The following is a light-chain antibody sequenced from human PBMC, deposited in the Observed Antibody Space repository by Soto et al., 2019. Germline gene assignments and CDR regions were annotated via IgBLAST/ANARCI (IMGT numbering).Light chain of an antibody. J-gene: IGLJ2*01. V-gene: IGLV2-8*01. CDR2: EVT. CDR1: GSDIGAYTY. CDR3: QSYDSSLSSSI. Sequence: QSVLTQPPSASGSPGQSVTISCTGTGSDIGAYTYVSWYQHHPGTAPKLIIYEVTKRPSGVPDRFSGSKSGNTASLAITGLQAEDEADYYCQSYDSSLSSSIFGGGTKLTVL.